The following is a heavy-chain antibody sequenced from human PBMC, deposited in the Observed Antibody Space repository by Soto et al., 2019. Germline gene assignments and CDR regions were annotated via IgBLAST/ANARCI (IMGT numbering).Heavy chain of an antibody. D-gene: IGHD3-9*01. J-gene: IGHJ6*02. CDR1: GASIGISSDY. CDR2: IYYSGST. V-gene: IGHV4-39*01. CDR3: ARQEADYDILTGDYRTYGMDV. Sequence: ETLSRACAVPGASIGISSDYWGWIRQPPGKGLEWIGSIYYSGSTYYNPSLKSRVTISVDTSKNQFSLKLSSVNAADTAVYYCARQEADYDILTGDYRTYGMDVWGQGTKVTVS.